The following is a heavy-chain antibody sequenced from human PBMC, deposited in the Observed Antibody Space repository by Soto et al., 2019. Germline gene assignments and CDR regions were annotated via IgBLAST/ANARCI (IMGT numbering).Heavy chain of an antibody. CDR3: VRSKGGYSYGTPFDY. CDR2: ISWNSGNI. V-gene: IGHV3-9*01. D-gene: IGHD5-18*01. CDR1: GFTFDDYA. Sequence: EVQLEESGGALVQPGRSLRLSCAASGFTFDDYAMYWGRQVLGKGLEWVSSISWNSGNIGYADSVKGRFTTSRDNAENSLYLQMNSLRPEDTALYYCVRSKGGYSYGTPFDYWGQGTLVTVSS. J-gene: IGHJ4*02.